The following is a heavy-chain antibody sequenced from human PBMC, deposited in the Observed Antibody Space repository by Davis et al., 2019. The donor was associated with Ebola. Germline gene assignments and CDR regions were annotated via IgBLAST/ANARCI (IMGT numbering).Heavy chain of an antibody. CDR3: ARGLDYTAIAGSDY. Sequence: GESLKISCAASGFMFNDDYITRVRQAPGKGLEWVSSISSSSSYIYYADSVKGRFTISRDNAKNSLYLQMNSLRAEDTAVYYCARGLDYTAIAGSDYWGQGTLVTVSS. V-gene: IGHV3-21*01. D-gene: IGHD5-18*01. J-gene: IGHJ4*02. CDR2: ISSSSSYI. CDR1: GFMFNDDY.